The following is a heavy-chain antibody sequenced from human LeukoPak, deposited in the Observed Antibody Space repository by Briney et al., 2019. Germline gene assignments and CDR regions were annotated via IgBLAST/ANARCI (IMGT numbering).Heavy chain of an antibody. Sequence: PGGSLRLSCAASGFTFSSYGMHWVRQAPGKGLEWVAVISYDGSNKYYADSVRGRFTISRDNSKNTLYPQMNSLRAEDTAVYYCAKDRGDSSTLDYWGQGTLVTVSS. D-gene: IGHD3-22*01. J-gene: IGHJ4*02. CDR2: ISYDGSNK. CDR3: AKDRGDSSTLDY. CDR1: GFTFSSYG. V-gene: IGHV3-30*18.